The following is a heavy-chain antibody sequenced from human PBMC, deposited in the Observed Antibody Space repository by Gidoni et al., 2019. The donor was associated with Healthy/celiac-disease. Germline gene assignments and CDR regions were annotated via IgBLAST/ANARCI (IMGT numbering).Heavy chain of an antibody. CDR1: GFPLSSYP. CDR3: ANGRAYYYDSSGYYFSPDAFDI. J-gene: IGHJ3*02. D-gene: IGHD3-22*01. Sequence: EVQLLESGGGWVQPGGSLRLSCAASGFPLSSYPLSWGRQAPGKGLEWVSAISGSGGSTYYADSVKGRFTISRDNSKNTLYLQMNSLRAEDTAVYYCANGRAYYYDSSGYYFSPDAFDIWGQGTMVTVSS. V-gene: IGHV3-23*01. CDR2: ISGSGGST.